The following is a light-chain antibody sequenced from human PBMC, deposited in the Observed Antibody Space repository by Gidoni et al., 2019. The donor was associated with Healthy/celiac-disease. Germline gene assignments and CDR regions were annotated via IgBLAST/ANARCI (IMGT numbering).Light chain of an antibody. Sequence: DIVMTQDPDALAVSLGERATINCKSSQSVLYSSNNTNYLAWYQQKPGQPPKLLIYWASTRESWVPDRFSCSGSGTVFTLTISSLQAEAAAVYYFQQSYSTPLYTFGQGTKLEIK. CDR2: WAS. CDR3: QQSYSTPLYT. J-gene: IGKJ2*01. CDR1: QSVLYSSNNTNY. V-gene: IGKV4-1*01.